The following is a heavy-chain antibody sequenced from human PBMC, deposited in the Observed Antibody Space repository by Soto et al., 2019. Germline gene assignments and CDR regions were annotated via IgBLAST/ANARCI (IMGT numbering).Heavy chain of an antibody. V-gene: IGHV1-69*01. CDR3: ARTPGIAAAGTEWFDY. CDR1: GGTFSSYA. Sequence: QVQLVQSGAEVKKPGSSVKVSCKASGGTFSSYAISWVRQAPGHGLEWMGGIIPIFGTANYAQKFQGRVTITADESTSTAYMELSSLRSEDTAVYYCARTPGIAAAGTEWFDYWGQGTLVTVSS. J-gene: IGHJ4*02. D-gene: IGHD6-13*01. CDR2: IIPIFGTA.